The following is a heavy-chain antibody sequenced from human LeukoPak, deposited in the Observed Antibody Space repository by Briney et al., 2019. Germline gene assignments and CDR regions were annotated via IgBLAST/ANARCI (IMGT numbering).Heavy chain of an antibody. V-gene: IGHV3-7*01. CDR3: ARDDASSSFTY. CDR2: IKPDGSQR. Sequence: PGGSLRLSCAASGFIFSSYGMHWVRQAPGKGLEWVASIKPDGSQRDYVDSVKGRFTISRDNAQNSLYLQMNSLRVEDTAVYYCARDDASSSFTYWGQGALVTVSS. J-gene: IGHJ4*02. CDR1: GFIFSSYG. D-gene: IGHD3-16*01.